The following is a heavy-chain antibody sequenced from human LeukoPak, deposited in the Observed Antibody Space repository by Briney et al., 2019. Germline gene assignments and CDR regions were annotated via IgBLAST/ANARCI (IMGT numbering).Heavy chain of an antibody. V-gene: IGHV4-39*01. J-gene: IGHJ3*02. CDR3: ARPNLYSTSLDAFDI. D-gene: IGHD2-8*01. CDR1: GGSISSSSYY. Sequence: PSETLSLTCTVSGGSISSSSYYWGRIRQPPGKGLGWIGSIFYSGTTHYIPSLKSRVTISVDTSKNQFSLKLSSVTAADTAVYYCARPNLYSTSLDAFDIWGQGTMVPVSS. CDR2: IFYSGTT.